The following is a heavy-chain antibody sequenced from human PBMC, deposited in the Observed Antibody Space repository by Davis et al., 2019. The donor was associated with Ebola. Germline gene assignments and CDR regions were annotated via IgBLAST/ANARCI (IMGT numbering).Heavy chain of an antibody. CDR3: AKDLELVISHVDY. D-gene: IGHD3-10*01. CDR1: GFTFSSYA. Sequence: GESLKISCAASGFTFSSYAMSWVRQAPGKGLEWVSAISGSGGGTYYADSVKGRFTISRDNSKNTLYLQMNSLRAEDTAVYYCAKDLELVISHVDYWGQGTLVTVSS. CDR2: ISGSGGGT. J-gene: IGHJ4*02. V-gene: IGHV3-23*01.